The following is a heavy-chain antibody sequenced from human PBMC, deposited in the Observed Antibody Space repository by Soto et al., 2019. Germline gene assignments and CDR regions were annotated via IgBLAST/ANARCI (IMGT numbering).Heavy chain of an antibody. J-gene: IGHJ4*02. Sequence: QVQLVQSGAEVKKPGASVKVSCKASGYTFTSYGISWVRQAPGQGLEWMGWISAYNGNTNYAQKLQGRVTMTTDTSASTAYMELRSLRSDDTAVYYCARDKKGYYDSSGYEPFDYWGQGTLVTVSS. V-gene: IGHV1-18*01. CDR1: GYTFTSYG. D-gene: IGHD3-22*01. CDR3: ARDKKGYYDSSGYEPFDY. CDR2: ISAYNGNT.